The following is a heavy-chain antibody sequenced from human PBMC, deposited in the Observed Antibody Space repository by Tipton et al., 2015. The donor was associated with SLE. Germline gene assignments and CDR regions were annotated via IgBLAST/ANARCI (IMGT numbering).Heavy chain of an antibody. CDR1: GGSISSHY. D-gene: IGHD1-7*01. CDR2: IYYSGST. V-gene: IGHV4-59*11. CDR3: TRVPRYNWNYIAD. J-gene: IGHJ4*02. Sequence: TLSLTCTVSGGSISSHYWSWIRQPPGKGLEWIGYIYYSGSTNYNPSLKSRVTISVDTSKNQFSLKLSSVTAADTAVYHCTRVPRYNWNYIADWGQGTLVSVSS.